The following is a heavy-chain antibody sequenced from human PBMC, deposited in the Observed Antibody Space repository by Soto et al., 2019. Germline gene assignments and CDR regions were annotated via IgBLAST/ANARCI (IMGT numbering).Heavy chain of an antibody. V-gene: IGHV1-18*04. CDR2: ISAYNGNT. J-gene: IGHJ6*02. CDR1: GYTFTSYG. D-gene: IGHD6-6*01. CDR3: ARDHGIAARLDYYYGMDV. Sequence: ASVKVSCKASGYTFTSYGIGWVRQAPGQGLEWMGWISAYNGNTNYAQKLQGRVTMTTDTSTSTAYMELRSLRSDDTAVYYCARDHGIAARLDYYYGMDVWGQGTTVTVSS.